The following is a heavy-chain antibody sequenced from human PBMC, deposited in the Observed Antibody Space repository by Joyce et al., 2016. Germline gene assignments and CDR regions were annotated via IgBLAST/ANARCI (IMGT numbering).Heavy chain of an antibody. D-gene: IGHD6-6*01. CDR3: ARGASWYFDY. CDR1: GGSFSGFY. Sequence: QVQLQQWGAGLLKPSETLSLTCAVYGGSFSGFYWTYIRQPPGKGREWIWEINFSGSTHYNPSLKSRVTISVDTSKNHFSLKLTSVTAADTALYYCARGASWYFDYWGQGTLVTVSS. CDR2: INFSGST. J-gene: IGHJ4*02. V-gene: IGHV4-34*02.